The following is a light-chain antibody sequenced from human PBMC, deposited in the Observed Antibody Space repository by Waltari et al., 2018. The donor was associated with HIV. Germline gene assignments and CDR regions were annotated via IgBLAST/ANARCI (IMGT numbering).Light chain of an antibody. Sequence: QSVLTQPPSASGTPGQRVTISCSGTTSNVGSNFVSWYQQLPGTAPKLLIYRDNRRPSGVPDRFSGSKSGASASLAISGLRSEDEGDYYCATWDGSLGGACVFGAGTKVSVL. CDR1: TSNVGSNF. V-gene: IGLV1-47*01. CDR2: RDN. CDR3: ATWDGSLGGACV. J-gene: IGLJ1*01.